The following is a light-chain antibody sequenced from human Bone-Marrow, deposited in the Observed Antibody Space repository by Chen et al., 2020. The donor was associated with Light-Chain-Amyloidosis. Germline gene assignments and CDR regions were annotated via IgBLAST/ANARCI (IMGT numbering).Light chain of an antibody. CDR3: GTWDSSLGAGV. CDR2: DNS. V-gene: IGLV1-51*01. CDR1: SSNIGNNF. Sequence: QSVLTQPPSVSAAPGQKVTIPCSGTSSNIGNNFVSWYQQFPGTAPKLRIYDNSNRPSGIPDRFSGSKSGTSATLGIAGLQTGDEAEYYCGTWDSSLGAGVFGGGTKVTVL. J-gene: IGLJ2*01.